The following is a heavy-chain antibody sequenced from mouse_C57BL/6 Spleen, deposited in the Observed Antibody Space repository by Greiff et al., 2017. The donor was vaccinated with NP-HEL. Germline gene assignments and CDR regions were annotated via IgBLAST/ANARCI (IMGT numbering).Heavy chain of an antibody. CDR3: ARVAYSSSPFAY. V-gene: IGHV1-55*01. Sequence: VQLQQPGAELVKPGASVKMSCKASGYTFTSYWITWVKQRPGQGLEWIGDIYPGSGSTNYNEKFKSKATLTVDTSSRTAYMQLSMLTYEDAAFYYGARVAYSSSPFAYWGQGTLVTVSA. J-gene: IGHJ3*01. D-gene: IGHD1-1*01. CDR2: IYPGSGST. CDR1: GYTFTSYW.